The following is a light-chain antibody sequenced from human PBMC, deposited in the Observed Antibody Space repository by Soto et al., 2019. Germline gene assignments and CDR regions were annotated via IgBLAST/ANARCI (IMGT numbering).Light chain of an antibody. CDR1: ESIRTW. V-gene: IGKV1-5*01. CDR3: QQYNSYSWT. CDR2: DAS. J-gene: IGKJ1*01. Sequence: DIQMTQSPTTLSASIGDRVTITCRASESIRTWLAWYQHKPGKAPKFLIYDASTLESGVPSRFSGSRSGTEFTLTISSLQPDDFATYYCQQYNSYSWTFGQGTKVDIK.